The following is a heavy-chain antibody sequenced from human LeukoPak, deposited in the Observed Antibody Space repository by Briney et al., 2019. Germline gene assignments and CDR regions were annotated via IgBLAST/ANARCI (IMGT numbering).Heavy chain of an antibody. Sequence: ASVKVSCKVSGHTLTELSIHWVRQAPGKGLEWMGGVNPEDGETIYAQKFQGRVTMTEDTPIDTTYMEVSSLRSEDTAVYFCAIAQNWKAGWFDPWGQGTLVTVSS. CDR2: VNPEDGET. CDR3: AIAQNWKAGWFDP. J-gene: IGHJ5*02. D-gene: IGHD1-1*01. V-gene: IGHV1-24*01. CDR1: GHTLTELS.